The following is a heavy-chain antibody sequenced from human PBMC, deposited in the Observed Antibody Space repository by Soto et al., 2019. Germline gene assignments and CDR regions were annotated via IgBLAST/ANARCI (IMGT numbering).Heavy chain of an antibody. J-gene: IGHJ4*02. CDR2: IYHSGST. CDR3: ASGERYCTNGVCYTDYFDY. D-gene: IGHD2-8*01. Sequence: SETLSLTCAVSGGSISSGGYSWSWIRQPPGKGLEWIGYIYHSGSTYYNPSLKSRVTISVDRSKNQFSLKLSSVTAADTAVYYCASGERYCTNGVCYTDYFDYWGQGTLVTVSS. CDR1: GGSISSGGYS. V-gene: IGHV4-30-2*01.